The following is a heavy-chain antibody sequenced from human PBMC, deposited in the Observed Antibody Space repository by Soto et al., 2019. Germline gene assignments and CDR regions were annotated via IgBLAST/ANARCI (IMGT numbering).Heavy chain of an antibody. J-gene: IGHJ4*02. D-gene: IGHD6-19*01. CDR3: AKTRERIAVAGSFDY. V-gene: IGHV3-23*01. Sequence: VQLLESGGGLVQPGGSLRLSCAASGFTFSSYAMTWVRQAPGKGLEWVSAITPSGGSTYYADSVKGRFTISRDNSQSTLFLQMNSLRAENTALYYCAKTRERIAVAGSFDYWGQGTLVTVSS. CDR2: ITPSGGST. CDR1: GFTFSSYA.